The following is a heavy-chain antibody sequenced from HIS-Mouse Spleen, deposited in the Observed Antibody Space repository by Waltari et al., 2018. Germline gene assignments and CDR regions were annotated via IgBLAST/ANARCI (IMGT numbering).Heavy chain of an antibody. Sequence: QVQLQESGPGLVKPSETLSLTCTVSGGSISSYYWRWIRQPPGKGLEWIGYISYSGSTNYNPSLKRRVTISVDTAKNQFSLKLSSVTAADTAVYYCARGGLLAATYYFDYWGQGTLVTVSS. CDR2: ISYSGST. CDR3: ARGGLLAATYYFDY. D-gene: IGHD2-15*01. J-gene: IGHJ4*02. CDR1: GGSISSYY. V-gene: IGHV4-59*08.